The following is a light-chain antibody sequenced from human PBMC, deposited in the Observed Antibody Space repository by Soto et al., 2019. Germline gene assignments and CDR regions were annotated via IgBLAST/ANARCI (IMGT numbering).Light chain of an antibody. CDR2: EVS. CDR3: SSYTTSRTDV. J-gene: IGLJ1*01. Sequence: QSVLTQPASVSGSPGQSITISCTGTSSDVGGYNYVSWYQQHPGKAPKLLIYEVSNRPSGVSNRFSGSESGSTASLTISGLQAEDEADYYCSSYTTSRTDVFGTGTKLTVL. V-gene: IGLV2-14*01. CDR1: SSDVGGYNY.